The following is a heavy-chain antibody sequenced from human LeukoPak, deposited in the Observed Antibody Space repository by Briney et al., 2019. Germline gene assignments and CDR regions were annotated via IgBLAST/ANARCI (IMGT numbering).Heavy chain of an antibody. J-gene: IGHJ4*02. Sequence: GGSLRLSCSASGAASGLTFSGYGMHWVRQAPGKGLEWVAVISYDGSNKYYADSVKGRFTISRDNSKNTLYLQMNSLRAEDTAVYYCAREYSSSSPFDYWGQGTLVTVSS. CDR1: GLTFSGYG. D-gene: IGHD6-6*01. CDR2: ISYDGSNK. V-gene: IGHV3-30*19. CDR3: AREYSSSSPFDY.